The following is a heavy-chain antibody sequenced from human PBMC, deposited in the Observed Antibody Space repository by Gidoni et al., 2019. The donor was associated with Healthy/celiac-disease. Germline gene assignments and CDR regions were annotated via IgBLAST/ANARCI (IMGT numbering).Heavy chain of an antibody. J-gene: IGHJ4*02. CDR3: ARGVVVITTGLSDY. CDR1: GFTFSSYS. Sequence: EVQLVESGGGLVKTGGSLRLPGAASGFTFSSYSMNWVRQAPGKGLEWVSSISSSCSTIYYADSVKGRFTISRDNAKNSLYLQMNSLRAEDTAVYYCARGVVVITTGLSDYWGQGTLVTVSS. CDR2: ISSSCSTI. V-gene: IGHV3-21*01. D-gene: IGHD3-22*01.